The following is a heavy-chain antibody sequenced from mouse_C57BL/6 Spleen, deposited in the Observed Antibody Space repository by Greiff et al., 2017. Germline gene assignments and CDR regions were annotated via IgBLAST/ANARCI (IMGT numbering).Heavy chain of an antibody. Sequence: VQRVESGAELVKPGASVKISCKASGYAFSSYWMNWVKQRPGKGLEWIGQIYPGDGDTNYNGKFKGKATLTADKSSSTAYMQLSSLTSEDSAVYFCARSDYYGSSNWFAYWGQGTLVTVSA. CDR3: ARSDYYGSSNWFAY. V-gene: IGHV1-80*01. D-gene: IGHD1-1*01. CDR2: IYPGDGDT. J-gene: IGHJ3*01. CDR1: GYAFSSYW.